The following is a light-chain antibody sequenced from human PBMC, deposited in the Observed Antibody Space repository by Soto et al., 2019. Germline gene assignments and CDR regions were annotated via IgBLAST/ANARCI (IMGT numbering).Light chain of an antibody. CDR3: QQYNNWPLP. CDR1: QSISTN. Sequence: EIVMTQSPTTLSVSPGERATLSCRASQSISTNLAWYQQKPGQAPRLLIYGASTRATGIPARFRGSVSGTEFTLTISSLQSEDCAVYAGQQYNNWPLPFGGGTKVELK. V-gene: IGKV3-15*01. J-gene: IGKJ4*01. CDR2: GAS.